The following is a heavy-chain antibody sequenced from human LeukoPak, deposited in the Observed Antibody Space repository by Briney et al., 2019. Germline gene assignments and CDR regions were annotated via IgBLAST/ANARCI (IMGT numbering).Heavy chain of an antibody. Sequence: ASVKVSCKASGYTFTDYYMHWVRQAPGQGLEWMGWINPNSGGTNYAQKFQGRVTMTRDTSISTAYMELSRLRSDDTAVYYCARDSLYVVVAATDVHNWFDPWGQGTLVTVSS. D-gene: IGHD2-15*01. CDR2: INPNSGGT. CDR3: ARDSLYVVVAATDVHNWFDP. V-gene: IGHV1-2*02. J-gene: IGHJ5*02. CDR1: GYTFTDYY.